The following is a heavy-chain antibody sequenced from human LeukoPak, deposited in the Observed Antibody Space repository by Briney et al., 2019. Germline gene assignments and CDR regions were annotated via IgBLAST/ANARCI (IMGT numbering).Heavy chain of an antibody. Sequence: GGSLRLSCAASGFSFSSYTMNWVRQAPGKGLEWVSSISSSSYIYYADSVKGRFTISRDNSKNTLYLQMNSLRAEDTAVYYCAKDMEALDYWGQGTLVTVSS. J-gene: IGHJ4*02. CDR1: GFSFSSYT. CDR2: ISSSSYI. D-gene: IGHD1-1*01. CDR3: AKDMEALDY. V-gene: IGHV3-21*04.